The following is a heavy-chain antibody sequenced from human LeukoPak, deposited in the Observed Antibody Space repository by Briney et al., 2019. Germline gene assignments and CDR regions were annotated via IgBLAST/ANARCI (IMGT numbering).Heavy chain of an antibody. J-gene: IGHJ5*02. CDR1: GFTFSSYA. V-gene: IGHV3-23*01. CDR3: AKETDSSGYYFGWFDP. D-gene: IGHD3-22*01. CDR2: ISGTGGGT. Sequence: GGSLRLSCAASGFTFSSYAINWVRQAPGKGLECVSSISGTGGGTYYAESVNGRFTISRDNSKNTLYLQMNSLRAEDTAVYYCAKETDSSGYYFGWFDPWGQGTLVTVSS.